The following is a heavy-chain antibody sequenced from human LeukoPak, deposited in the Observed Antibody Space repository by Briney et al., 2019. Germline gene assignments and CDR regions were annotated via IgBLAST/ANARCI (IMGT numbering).Heavy chain of an antibody. J-gene: IGHJ4*02. Sequence: GGSLRLSCAASGFTFRSYGMHWVRQAPGKGLEWVAFIRFDGSDIYYGDSVKGRFTISRDNSKNTLYLHLNSLRGEDTAVYYCAKDHATYDFLTGYPAYWGRGIPVIVSS. CDR3: AKDHATYDFLTGYPAY. D-gene: IGHD3-9*01. V-gene: IGHV3-30*02. CDR2: IRFDGSDI. CDR1: GFTFRSYG.